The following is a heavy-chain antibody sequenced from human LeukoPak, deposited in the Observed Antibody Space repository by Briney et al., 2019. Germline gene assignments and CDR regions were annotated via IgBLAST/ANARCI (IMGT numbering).Heavy chain of an antibody. V-gene: IGHV3-64*01. D-gene: IGHD6-6*01. J-gene: IGHJ4*02. CDR3: AREYSGSSVDY. CDR2: ISSNGGST. Sequence: PGGSLRLSCAASGFTFSSYGMHWVRQAPGKGLEYVSGISSNGGSTYYANSVKGRFIISRDNSKNTLYLQMGSLRVEDMAVYYCAREYSGSSVDYWGQGTLVTVSS. CDR1: GFTFSSYG.